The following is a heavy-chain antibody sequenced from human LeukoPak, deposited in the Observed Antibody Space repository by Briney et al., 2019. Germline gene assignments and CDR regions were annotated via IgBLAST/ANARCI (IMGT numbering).Heavy chain of an antibody. CDR2: INTDGSRT. D-gene: IGHD3-10*01. CDR3: ARNWGVRGEGFDP. J-gene: IGHJ5*02. V-gene: IGHV3-74*01. Sequence: GGSLRLSCAASGFTFSAYWMHWVRQAPGKGLVWVSRINTDGSRTTYADSVKGRFTISRDSAKNTMYLQMNSLRAEDTAVYYCARNWGVRGEGFDPWGQGTLVTVSS. CDR1: GFTFSAYW.